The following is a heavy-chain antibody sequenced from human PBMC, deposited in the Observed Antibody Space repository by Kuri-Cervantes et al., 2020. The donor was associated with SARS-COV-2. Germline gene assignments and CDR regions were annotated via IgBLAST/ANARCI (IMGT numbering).Heavy chain of an antibody. CDR3: ASADGITIFLLVTYFDY. Sequence: GGSLRLSWEVHGFLFSASAIHWVRQASGKGLGWVGRVRGKANNYATADAASVRGRFTISRDDSKNMAYLQMNSQRAEDTAVYYCASADGITIFLLVTYFDYWGQGTLVTVSS. CDR1: GFLFSASA. D-gene: IGHD3-9*01. CDR2: VRGKANNYAT. V-gene: IGHV3-73*01. J-gene: IGHJ4*02.